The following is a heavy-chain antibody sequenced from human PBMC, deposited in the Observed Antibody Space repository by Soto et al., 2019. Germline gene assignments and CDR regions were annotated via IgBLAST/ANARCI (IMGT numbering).Heavy chain of an antibody. Sequence: ASVKVSCKASGYTFTSYAMHWVRQAPGQRLEWMGWINAGNGNTKYSQKFQGRLTLTADTSSSTADMELSSLRSGDTAVYYCATSGGSFFYEHAFDIWGQGTMVTVSS. D-gene: IGHD2-15*01. V-gene: IGHV1-3*01. CDR3: ATSGGSFFYEHAFDI. J-gene: IGHJ3*02. CDR2: INAGNGNT. CDR1: GYTFTSYA.